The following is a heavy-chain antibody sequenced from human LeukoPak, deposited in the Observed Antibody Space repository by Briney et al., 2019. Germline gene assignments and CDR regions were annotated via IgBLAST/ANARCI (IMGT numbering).Heavy chain of an antibody. D-gene: IGHD1-26*01. Sequence: GGSLRLSCAASGFTFSNYAMSWVRQAPGKGLEWVSYISSSSSTIYYADSVKGRFTISRDNSKNTLYLQMNSLRAEDTAVYYCARNEMGGSYFILGAFDIWGQGTMVTVSS. CDR2: ISSSSSTI. CDR1: GFTFSNYA. V-gene: IGHV3-48*01. J-gene: IGHJ3*02. CDR3: ARNEMGGSYFILGAFDI.